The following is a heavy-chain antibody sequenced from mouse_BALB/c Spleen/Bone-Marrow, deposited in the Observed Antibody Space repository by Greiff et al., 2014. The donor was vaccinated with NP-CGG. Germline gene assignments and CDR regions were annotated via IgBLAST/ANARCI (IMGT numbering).Heavy chain of an antibody. Sequence: QVQLMESGAELVKPGALVKLSCKASGYTFTSYWMHWVKQRPGQGLEWIGEINPSNGRTNYNEKFKSKATLTVDKSSSTAYMQLSSLTSEDSAVYYCAGGRGYFDYWGQGTTLTVSS. J-gene: IGHJ2*01. V-gene: IGHV1S81*02. CDR2: INPSNGRT. CDR1: GYTFTSYW. D-gene: IGHD3-3*01. CDR3: AGGRGYFDY.